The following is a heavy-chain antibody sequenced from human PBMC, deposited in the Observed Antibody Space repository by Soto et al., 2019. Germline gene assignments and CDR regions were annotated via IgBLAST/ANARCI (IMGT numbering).Heavy chain of an antibody. J-gene: IGHJ6*02. D-gene: IGHD6-6*01. CDR2: IDPSDSQT. V-gene: IGHV5-10-1*01. CDR3: VRRAEGRPGDGYYYVALDV. Sequence: GESLKISCKGSGYSFAGYWITWVRQMPGKGLEWMGRIDPSDSQTYYSPSFRGHVTISADRSTSTAFLQWSSLKASDTAMYYCVRRAEGRPGDGYYYVALDVWGQGTTVTV. CDR1: GYSFAGYW.